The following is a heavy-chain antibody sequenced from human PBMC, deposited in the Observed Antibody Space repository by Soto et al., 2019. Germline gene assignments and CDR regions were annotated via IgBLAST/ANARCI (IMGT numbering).Heavy chain of an antibody. Sequence: QVLLVQSGAEVKKPGSSVKVSCKASGGTFSSYGISWMRQAPGRGLEWMGGIIPLFGTTNYAQKFRGRVTVTADESTSTVYMELRSLRFGDTAVYYCARAHGSSWYNWFDPWGQGTLVTVSS. CDR2: IIPLFGTT. J-gene: IGHJ5*02. CDR1: GGTFSSYG. D-gene: IGHD6-13*01. V-gene: IGHV1-69*01. CDR3: ARAHGSSWYNWFDP.